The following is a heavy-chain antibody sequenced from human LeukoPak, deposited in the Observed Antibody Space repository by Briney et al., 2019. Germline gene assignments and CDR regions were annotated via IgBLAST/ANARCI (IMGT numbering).Heavy chain of an antibody. D-gene: IGHD3-22*01. CDR3: ARVLHKRNYDSSDYYGY. J-gene: IGHJ4*02. CDR2: ISYDGSNK. V-gene: IGHV3-30*03. Sequence: GGSLRLSCAASGFTFSNNAMHWVRQAPGKGLEWVAVISYDGSNKYHADSVKGRFTISRDNAKNSLYLQMNSLRAEDTAVYYCARVLHKRNYDSSDYYGYWGQGILVTVSS. CDR1: GFTFSNNA.